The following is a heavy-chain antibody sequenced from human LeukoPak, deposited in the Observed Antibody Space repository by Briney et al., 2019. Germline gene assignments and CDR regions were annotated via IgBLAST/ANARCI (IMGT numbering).Heavy chain of an antibody. CDR2: INHSGST. CDR1: GGSFSGYY. D-gene: IGHD2-2*01. V-gene: IGHV4-34*01. CDR3: ARGNIVVVPGYMDV. J-gene: IGHJ6*03. Sequence: SETLSLTCAVYGGSFSGYYWSWIRQPPGKGLEWIGEINHSGSTNYNPSLKSRVTISVDTSKNQFSLMLSSVTAADTAVYYCARGNIVVVPGYMDVWGKGTTVTVSS.